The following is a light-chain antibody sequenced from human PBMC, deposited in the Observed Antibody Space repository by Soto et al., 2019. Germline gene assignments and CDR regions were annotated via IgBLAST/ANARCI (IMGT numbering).Light chain of an antibody. CDR1: QSVSSSY. CDR3: QQYGSSRT. Sequence: EIVLTQSPGTLSLSPGERATLSCRASQSVSSSYLAWYQQKPGXPPXPPXXXPXXXXXXITDRFXGSGSGTDSTLTISRLEHEDFAVYHCQQYGSSRTFGQGTKVDIK. J-gene: IGKJ1*01. V-gene: IGKV3-20*01. CDR2: XPX.